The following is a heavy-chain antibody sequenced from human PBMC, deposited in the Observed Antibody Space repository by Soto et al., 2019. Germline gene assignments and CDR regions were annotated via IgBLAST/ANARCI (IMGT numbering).Heavy chain of an antibody. CDR3: VSPPQGFRRKYYLHF. J-gene: IGHJ4*02. CDR1: GFNFSDFY. Sequence: QVQLVESGGALVKPGGSLRLSCAASGFNFSDFYISWIRQAPGKGLEWVSFISATGETTYYAESVKGRFTISRDNAQKSLDLQIDSLRDEDTAIYYCVSPPQGFRRKYYLHFWGQGTLVTVSS. V-gene: IGHV3-11*01. CDR2: ISATGETT.